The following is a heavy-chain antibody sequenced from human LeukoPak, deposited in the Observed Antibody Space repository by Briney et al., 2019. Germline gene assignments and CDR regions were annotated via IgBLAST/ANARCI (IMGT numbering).Heavy chain of an antibody. CDR3: TKSTDYWYYGMDV. Sequence: GSTSYADSVRGRFTISRDNSRNTLYLQMSSLRTDDTATCYCTKSTDYWYYGMDVWGQGTTVTVSS. D-gene: IGHD2-8*02. V-gene: IGHV3-23*01. J-gene: IGHJ6*02. CDR2: GST.